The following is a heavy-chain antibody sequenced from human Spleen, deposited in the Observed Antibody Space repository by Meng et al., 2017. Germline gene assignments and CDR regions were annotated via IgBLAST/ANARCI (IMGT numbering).Heavy chain of an antibody. D-gene: IGHD4-23*01. V-gene: IGHV4-34*01. Sequence: GSLRLSCAVYGGSFTGYHWSWIRQSPGKGLEWIGEIDHSGSTHNNPSLKSRVTMSLDTSKNQFSLKLSSLTAADTAVYYCARDRRWPTPGWFDPWGQGTLVTVSS. CDR2: IDHSGST. CDR1: GGSFTGYH. CDR3: ARDRRWPTPGWFDP. J-gene: IGHJ5*02.